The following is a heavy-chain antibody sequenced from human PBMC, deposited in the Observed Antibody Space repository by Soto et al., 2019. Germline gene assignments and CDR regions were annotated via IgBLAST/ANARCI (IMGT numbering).Heavy chain of an antibody. CDR3: ARDSDLVATTPTFDY. J-gene: IGHJ4*02. CDR2: ISAYNGNT. Sequence: ASVKVSCKASGYTFTSYGISWVRQAPGQGLEWMGWISAYNGNTNYAQKLQGRVTMTTDTSTSTAYMELRSLRSDDTALYYCARDSDLVATTPTFDYWGQGTLVTVSS. V-gene: IGHV1-18*01. CDR1: GYTFTSYG. D-gene: IGHD5-12*01.